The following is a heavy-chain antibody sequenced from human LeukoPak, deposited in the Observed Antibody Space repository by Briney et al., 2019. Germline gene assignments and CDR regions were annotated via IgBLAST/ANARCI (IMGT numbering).Heavy chain of an antibody. CDR2: INPSGGST. D-gene: IGHD5-18*01. V-gene: IGHV1-46*01. J-gene: IGHJ4*02. CDR1: GYTFTNYN. Sequence: GASVKVSCKASGYTFTNYNIHWVRQAPGQGLEWMGIINPSGGSTSYAQKFQGRVTMTRDTSTSTVYMKLSSLRSEDTAVYYCARYIYGYLHYWGQGTLVTVSS. CDR3: ARYIYGYLHY.